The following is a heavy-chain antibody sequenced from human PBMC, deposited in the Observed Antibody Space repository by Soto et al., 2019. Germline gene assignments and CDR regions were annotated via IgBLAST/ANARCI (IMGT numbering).Heavy chain of an antibody. Sequence: QGQLQESGPGLVKPSQTLSLTCTVTGDSITSGGYYWSWIRQHPGNGLEWLGYIYGRGRSGSTLYNSSIKRLNTLPVDTNKTHFSLNLSSVTVAVTAVYFSARTQAGYFSGIDYWGQGTLVTVSS. J-gene: IGHJ4*02. CDR1: GDSITSGGYY. D-gene: IGHD2-2*03. CDR3: ARTQAGYFSGIDY. V-gene: IGHV4-31*01. CDR2: IYGRGRSGST.